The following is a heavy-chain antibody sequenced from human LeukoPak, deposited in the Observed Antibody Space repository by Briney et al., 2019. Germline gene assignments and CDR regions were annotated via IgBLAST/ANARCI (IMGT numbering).Heavy chain of an antibody. CDR1: GFTFSSYE. Sequence: PGGCLRLSCAASGFTFSSYEMNWVRQAPGKGLEWVSYISSSGSTIYYADSVKGRFTISRDNAKNSLYLQMNSLRAEDTAVYYCARALFHYYDSSGYPTGYWGQGTLVTVSS. D-gene: IGHD3-22*01. CDR3: ARALFHYYDSSGYPTGY. J-gene: IGHJ4*02. CDR2: ISSSGSTI. V-gene: IGHV3-48*03.